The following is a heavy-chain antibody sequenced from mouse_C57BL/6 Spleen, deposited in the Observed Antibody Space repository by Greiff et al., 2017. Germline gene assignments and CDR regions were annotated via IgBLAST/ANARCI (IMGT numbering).Heavy chain of an antibody. J-gene: IGHJ2*01. D-gene: IGHD2-3*01. CDR2: ISSGGSYT. V-gene: IGHV5-6*02. CDR1: GFTFSSYG. CDR3: ARRYDGYSDY. Sequence: EVMLVESGGDLVKPGGSLKLSCAASGFTFSSYGMSWVRQTPDKRLEWVATISSGGSYTYYPDSVKGRYTISRDNANNTLYLQMSSLKSEDTAMYYCARRYDGYSDYWGQGTTLTVSS.